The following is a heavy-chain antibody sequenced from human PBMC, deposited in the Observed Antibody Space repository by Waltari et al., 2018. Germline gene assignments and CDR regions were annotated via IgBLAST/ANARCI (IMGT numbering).Heavy chain of an antibody. V-gene: IGHV4-59*01. CDR3: ARGSFGVVIRSVYYYMDV. CDR2: IYYRGST. Sequence: QVQLQESGPGLVKPSETLSLTCPVPVGSISTYYWTCIRQPPGTGLEWIGYIYYRGSTNYNPSLKSRLTMSVDTSKNQFSLRLSSVTAADTAVYYCARGSFGVVIRSVYYYMDVWGKGTTVTVSS. J-gene: IGHJ6*03. CDR1: VGSISTYY. D-gene: IGHD3-3*02.